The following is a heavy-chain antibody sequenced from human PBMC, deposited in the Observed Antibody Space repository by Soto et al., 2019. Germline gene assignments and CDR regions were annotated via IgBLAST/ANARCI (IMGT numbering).Heavy chain of an antibody. J-gene: IGHJ5*02. CDR1: GFTFSSYA. CDR3: AKDPDSSSWYVIGNWFDP. CDR2: ISGSGGST. V-gene: IGHV3-23*01. Sequence: LRLSCAASGFTFSSYAMSWVRQAPGKGLEWVSAISGSGGSTYYADSVKGRFTISRDNSKNTLYLQMNSLRAEDTAVYYCAKDPDSSSWYVIGNWFDPWGQGTLVTVSS. D-gene: IGHD6-13*01.